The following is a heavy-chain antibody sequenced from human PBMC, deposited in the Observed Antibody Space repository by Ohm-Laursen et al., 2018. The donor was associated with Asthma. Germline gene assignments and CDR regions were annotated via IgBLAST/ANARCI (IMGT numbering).Heavy chain of an antibody. CDR1: GFTFSGYS. Sequence: SLRLSCAASGFTFSGYSMNWVRQAPGKGLEWVSSISSSSSYIYYADSVKGRFTISRDNAKNSLYLQMNSLRAEDTAVYYCASMYYYDSSGYYPFDYWGQGTLVTVSS. CDR2: ISSSSSYI. J-gene: IGHJ4*02. CDR3: ASMYYYDSSGYYPFDY. V-gene: IGHV3-21*01. D-gene: IGHD3-22*01.